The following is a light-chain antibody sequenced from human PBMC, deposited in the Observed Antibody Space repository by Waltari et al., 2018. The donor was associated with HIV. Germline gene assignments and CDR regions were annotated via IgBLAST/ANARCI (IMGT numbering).Light chain of an antibody. Sequence: QSALTQPRSVSGSPGQSVTISCTGTSIAVGGHNYVSWYQQHPGKAPKLIIFDVSERPSGVPDRFSGSKSDNTASLTISGLHVEDEADYYCCSYAGRLHLVFGGGTQLTVL. CDR1: SIAVGGHNY. CDR3: CSYAGRLHLV. CDR2: DVS. V-gene: IGLV2-11*01. J-gene: IGLJ2*01.